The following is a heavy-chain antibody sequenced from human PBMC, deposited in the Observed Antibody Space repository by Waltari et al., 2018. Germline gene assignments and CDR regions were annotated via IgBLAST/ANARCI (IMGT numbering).Heavy chain of an antibody. V-gene: IGHV3-72*01. CDR1: GFTFSDHY. D-gene: IGHD2-2*01. CDR3: ARGYHSFDI. Sequence: EVQLVESGGGLVQPGGSLRLSCAASGFTFSDHYMDWFRQAPGKGVEGWGGSRDKPNNYNEQYAASGKGRFTISREDSTDSLYLQMNSLKTEDTAVYYCARGYHSFDIWGQGTMVTVSS. CDR2: SRDKPNNYNE. J-gene: IGHJ3*02.